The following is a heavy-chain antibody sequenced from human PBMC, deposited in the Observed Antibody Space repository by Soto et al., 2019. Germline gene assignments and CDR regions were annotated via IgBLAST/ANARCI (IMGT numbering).Heavy chain of an antibody. D-gene: IGHD3-16*02. CDR3: ARSQNFSVRYIYSYCMDV. CDR2: INPNSGGT. V-gene: IGHV1-2*04. Sequence: ASVKVSCKASGYTFTGYYMHWVRQAPGQGLEWMGWINPNSGGTNYAQKFQGWVTMTRDTSISTAYMELSRLRSDDTAVYYCARSQNFSVRYIYSYCMDVWGQATTVTGFS. J-gene: IGHJ6*02. CDR1: GYTFTGYY.